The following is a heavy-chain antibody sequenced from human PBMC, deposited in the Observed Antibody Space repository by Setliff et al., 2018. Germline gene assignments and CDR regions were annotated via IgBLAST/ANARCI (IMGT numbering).Heavy chain of an antibody. CDR3: VRHL. CDR2: FFHTGST. Sequence: SETLSLTCTVSGYSISSGYYWGWIRQPPGKGLEWLGSFFHTGSTYYRSSLESRVTMSVDTSNNQFSLKLNSVTAADTAVYYCVRHLWGQGTVVTVSS. J-gene: IGHJ4*02. CDR1: GYSISSGYY. V-gene: IGHV4-38-2*02. D-gene: IGHD3-3*02.